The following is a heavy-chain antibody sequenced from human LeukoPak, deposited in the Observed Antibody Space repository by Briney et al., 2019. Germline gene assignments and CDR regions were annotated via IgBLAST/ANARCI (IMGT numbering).Heavy chain of an antibody. V-gene: IGHV3-11*04. Sequence: PGGSLRLSCAASEFTFSNYYMSWIRQAPGKGLEWVSHISTSGSTIYYADSVKGRFTISRDNAKNSLYLQMNSLRAEDTAVYYCARSLISRGSGSYSSDYWGQGTLVTVSS. D-gene: IGHD3-10*01. CDR3: ARSLISRGSGSYSSDY. CDR1: EFTFSNYY. CDR2: ISTSGSTI. J-gene: IGHJ4*02.